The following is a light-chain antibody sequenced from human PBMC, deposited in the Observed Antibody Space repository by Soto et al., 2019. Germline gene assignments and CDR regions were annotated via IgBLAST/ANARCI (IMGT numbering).Light chain of an antibody. Sequence: LRITQFASSLPPSVGARINSTPRCRKGSGNWLAWYRQKPGKAPKLLIYRASSSESGVPARFSGSESGTEFTLTISRLEPDDFAAYYCQQYSSYSWTFGQGTKVDIK. V-gene: IGKV1-5*03. CDR1: KGSGNW. CDR2: RAS. J-gene: IGKJ1*01. CDR3: QQYSSYSWT.